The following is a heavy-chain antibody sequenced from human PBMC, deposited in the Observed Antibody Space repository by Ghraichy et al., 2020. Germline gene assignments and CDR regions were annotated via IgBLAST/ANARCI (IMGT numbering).Heavy chain of an antibody. J-gene: IGHJ6*02. CDR1: GGSIRSYY. V-gene: IGHV4-59*08. Sequence: SQTLSLTCTVSGGSIRSYYWSWIRHVPGKGLEWIGYVYYNGNIDYSPSLKSRATISVDTSKNQFSLRLTSVTAADTAVYYCARRGRGYSLYYYGLDSWGQGTTVTVSS. CDR2: VYYNGNI. D-gene: IGHD5-18*01. CDR3: ARRGRGYSLYYYGLDS.